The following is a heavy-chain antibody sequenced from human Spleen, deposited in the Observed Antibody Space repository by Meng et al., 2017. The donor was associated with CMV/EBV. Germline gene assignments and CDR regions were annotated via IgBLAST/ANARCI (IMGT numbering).Heavy chain of an antibody. CDR3: AKRSGAGLVPLDY. CDR2: IRGSGGST. CDR1: GFTFNIYA. Sequence: AASGFTFNIYAVSWFRQAPGKGLEWVSGIRGSGGSTYYADSVKGRLTISRDNSKNTLYRQMNSLRAEDTAVYYCAKRSGAGLVPLDYWGQGTLVTVSS. V-gene: IGHV3-23*01. J-gene: IGHJ4*02. D-gene: IGHD1-26*01.